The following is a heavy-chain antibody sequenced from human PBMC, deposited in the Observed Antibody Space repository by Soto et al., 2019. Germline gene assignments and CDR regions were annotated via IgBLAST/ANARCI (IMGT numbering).Heavy chain of an antibody. Sequence: SETLSLTCTVSGGSISSTGYYWSWIRQHPGKGLEWIGEINHSGSTNYNPSLKSRVTISVDTSKNQFSLKLSSVTAADTAVYYCARGSRTGTTRGGQYYYYGMDVWGQGTTVTVSS. CDR3: ARGSRTGTTRGGQYYYYGMDV. V-gene: IGHV4-39*07. CDR1: GGSISSTGYY. D-gene: IGHD1-1*01. J-gene: IGHJ6*02. CDR2: INHSGST.